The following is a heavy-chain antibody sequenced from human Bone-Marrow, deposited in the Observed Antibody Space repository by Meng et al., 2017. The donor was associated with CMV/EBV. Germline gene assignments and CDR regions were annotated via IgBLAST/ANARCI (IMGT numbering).Heavy chain of an antibody. V-gene: IGHV4-31*02. Sequence: ISSGGYYWSWIRQHPGKGLGWIGYIYYSGSTYYNPSLKSRVTISVDTSKNQFSLKLSSVTAADTAVYYCVRGRRYCSSTSCLYYFDYWGQGTLVTVSS. D-gene: IGHD2-2*01. J-gene: IGHJ4*02. CDR2: IYYSGST. CDR1: ISSGGYY. CDR3: VRGRRYCSSTSCLYYFDY.